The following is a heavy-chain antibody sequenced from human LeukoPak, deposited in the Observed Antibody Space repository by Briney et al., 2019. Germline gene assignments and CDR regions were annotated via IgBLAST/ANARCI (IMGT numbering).Heavy chain of an antibody. CDR1: GFTFSSYS. D-gene: IGHD2/OR15-2a*01. V-gene: IGHV3-23*01. CDR2: ISSNDHST. CDR3: VSFAY. Sequence: PGGSLRLSRAASGFTFSSYSLSWVRQAPGKGLEWISSISSNDHSTYYAGSVKGRFTISRDNSKNTLYLQMNSLRAEDTAVYYCVSFAYWGQGTLVTVSS. J-gene: IGHJ4*02.